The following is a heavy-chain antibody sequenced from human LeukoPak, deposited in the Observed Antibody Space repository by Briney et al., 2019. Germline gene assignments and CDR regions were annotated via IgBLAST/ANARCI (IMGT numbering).Heavy chain of an antibody. CDR1: GYSFTSYW. V-gene: IGHV5-51*01. CDR2: IYPGDSDT. Sequence: GGSLKISCKGSGYSFTSYWIGWGRPMPGKGLEWMGIIYPGDSDTRYSPSFQGQVTISADKSISTAYLQWSSLKASDTAMYYCARLGRYYYDSSGSYWGQGTLVTVSS. D-gene: IGHD3-22*01. J-gene: IGHJ4*02. CDR3: ARLGRYYYDSSGSY.